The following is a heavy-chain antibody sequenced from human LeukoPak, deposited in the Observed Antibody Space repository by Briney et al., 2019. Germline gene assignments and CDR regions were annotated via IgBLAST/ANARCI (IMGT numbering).Heavy chain of an antibody. CDR3: ARVSGSYSLYYYMDD. CDR2: ISYDRSNK. J-gene: IGHJ6*03. CDR1: GFTFSSYA. D-gene: IGHD1-26*01. V-gene: IGHV3-30*04. Sequence: GGSLRLSCAASGFTFSSYAMHWVRQAPGKGLEWVAVISYDRSNKYYADSVKGRFTISRDNSKNTLYLQMNRLRAEDTAVYYCARVSGSYSLYYYMDDWGKGTTVTVSS.